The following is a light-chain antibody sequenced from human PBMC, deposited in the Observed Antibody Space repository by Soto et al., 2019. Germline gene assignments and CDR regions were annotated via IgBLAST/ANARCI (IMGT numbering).Light chain of an antibody. CDR3: QQYGSSPLA. V-gene: IGKV3-20*01. CDR1: QTVGSNY. CDR2: GAS. Sequence: IVLTQSPGTLSLSPGERATLSCRASQTVGSNYLAWYQQKPGQAPRLLIYGASSRATGLPNRFSASGSGTDFTLIISRLEPEDCAVYYCQQYGSSPLAFGQGTKVDIK. J-gene: IGKJ1*01.